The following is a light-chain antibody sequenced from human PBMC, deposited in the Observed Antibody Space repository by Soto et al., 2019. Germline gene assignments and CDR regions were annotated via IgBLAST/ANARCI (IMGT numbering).Light chain of an antibody. CDR1: QSVSSN. V-gene: IGKV3-15*01. CDR3: QQYSSYPLT. CDR2: GAS. J-gene: IGKJ4*01. Sequence: EIVMTQYPANLSVSPGEGAALSCRASQSVSSNLAWYQQKPGQAPRLLIDGASTRATGIPARFSGSGSGTEFTLTISSLQSEDFAVYYCQQYSSYPLTFGGGTKVDIK.